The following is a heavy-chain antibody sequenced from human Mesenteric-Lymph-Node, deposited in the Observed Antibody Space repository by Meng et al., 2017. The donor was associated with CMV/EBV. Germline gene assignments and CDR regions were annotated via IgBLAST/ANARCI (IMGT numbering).Heavy chain of an antibody. CDR1: GYTFLGYA. J-gene: IGHJ4*02. CDR3: AVYFDY. V-gene: IGHV1-3*01. Sequence: ASVKVSCQVSGYTFLGYAIHWVRQDPGQRLEWMGWIDADNGATEYSQHFQDRVTITRDTSAGTAYMELSGLTSEDTAVYYCAVYFDYWGQGTLVTVSS. CDR2: IDADNGAT.